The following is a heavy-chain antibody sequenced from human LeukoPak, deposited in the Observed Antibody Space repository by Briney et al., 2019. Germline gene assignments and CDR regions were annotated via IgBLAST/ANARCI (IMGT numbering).Heavy chain of an antibody. CDR3: ASSIVVVTAPGAFDI. J-gene: IGHJ3*02. Sequence: ASVKVSCTASGYSFTSYGISWVRQAPGQGLEWMGWISVYNGKTNYAQKFQGWVTMTRDTSISTAYMELSRLRSDDTAVYYCASSIVVVTAPGAFDIWGQGTMVTVSS. V-gene: IGHV1-18*01. CDR2: ISVYNGKT. CDR1: GYSFTSYG. D-gene: IGHD2-21*02.